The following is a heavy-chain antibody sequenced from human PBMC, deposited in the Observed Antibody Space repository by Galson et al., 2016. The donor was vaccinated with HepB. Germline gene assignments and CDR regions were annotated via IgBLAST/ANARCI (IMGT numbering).Heavy chain of an antibody. V-gene: IGHV1-69*01. CDR2: IIPIFGSA. CDR1: GGTFNNFG. D-gene: IGHD3-10*01. Sequence: SGGTFNNFGFSWVRQAPGQGLEWMGGIIPIFGSANYAQKFQGRGTITADESTTTIYLEMSSLRSDDTAVYYCASGLKTPLKDYYYAMDVWGQGTTVTVSS. CDR3: ASGLKTPLKDYYYAMDV. J-gene: IGHJ6*02.